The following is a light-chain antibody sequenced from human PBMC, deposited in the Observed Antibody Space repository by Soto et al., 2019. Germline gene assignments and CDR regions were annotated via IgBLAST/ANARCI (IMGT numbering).Light chain of an antibody. CDR3: SSYTSSSTVV. CDR1: SSDVGGYNY. J-gene: IGLJ2*01. V-gene: IGLV2-14*01. Sequence: ALTQPASVSGSPGQSITISCTGTSSDVGGYNYVSWYQQHPGKAPKLMIYDVSNRPSGVSNRFSGSKSGNTASLTISGLQDEDEADYYCSSYTSSSTVVFGGGTKLTVL. CDR2: DVS.